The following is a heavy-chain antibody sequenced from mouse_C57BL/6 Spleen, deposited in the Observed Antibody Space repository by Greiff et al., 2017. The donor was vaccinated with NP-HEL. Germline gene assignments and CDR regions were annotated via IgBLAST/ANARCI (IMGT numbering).Heavy chain of an antibody. V-gene: IGHV5-17*01. CDR3: ARKAIYYGSSYWYFDV. CDR1: GFTFSDYG. D-gene: IGHD1-1*01. CDR2: ISSGSSTI. Sequence: EVQLVESGGGLVKPGGSLKLSCAASGFTFSDYGMHWVRQAPEKGLEWVAYISSGSSTIYYADTVKGRFTISRDNAKNTLFLQMTSLRSEDTAMYYCARKAIYYGSSYWYFDVWGTGTTVTVSS. J-gene: IGHJ1*03.